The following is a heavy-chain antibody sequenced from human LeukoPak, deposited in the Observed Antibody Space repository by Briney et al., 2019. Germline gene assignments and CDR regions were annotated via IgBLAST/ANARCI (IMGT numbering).Heavy chain of an antibody. CDR1: GDSISGYF. J-gene: IGHJ1*01. CDR3: ARHRSPLESFHH. V-gene: IGHV4-59*08. Sequence: SETLSLTCTLSGDSISGYFWSWIRQTPGKGLEWIGYIHYSGATNYNPSLKSRVTMSVDTSKDQFSLKLSSVNAADTAMYYCARHRSPLESFHHWGQGTLVTVSS. D-gene: IGHD3-3*01. CDR2: IHYSGAT.